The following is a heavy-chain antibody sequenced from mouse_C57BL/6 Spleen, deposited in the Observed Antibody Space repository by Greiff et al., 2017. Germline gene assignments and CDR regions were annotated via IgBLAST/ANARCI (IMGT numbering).Heavy chain of an antibody. CDR3: ARVVYYGNLEAMDY. V-gene: IGHV1-55*01. CDR2: IYPGSGST. Sequence: QVQLQQPGAELVKPGASVKMSCKASGYTFTSYWITWVKQRPGQGLEWIGDIYPGSGSTNYNEKFKSKATLTVDTSSSTAYMQLSSLTSEDSAVYYCARVVYYGNLEAMDYWGQGTSVTVSS. CDR1: GYTFTSYW. J-gene: IGHJ4*01. D-gene: IGHD2-1*01.